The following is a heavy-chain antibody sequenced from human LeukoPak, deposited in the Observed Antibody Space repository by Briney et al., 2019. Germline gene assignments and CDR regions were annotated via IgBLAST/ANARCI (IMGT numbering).Heavy chain of an antibody. CDR3: ATWRSGSGCYHGGYYFDY. J-gene: IGHJ4*02. Sequence: ASVKVSCKVSGYTLTELSMHWVRQAPGKGLEWMGGFDPEDGETIYAQKFQGRVTMTEDTSTDTAYMELSSLRSEDTAVYYCATWRSGSGCYHGGYYFDYWGQGTLVTVSS. CDR1: GYTLTELS. D-gene: IGHD3-10*01. V-gene: IGHV1-24*01. CDR2: FDPEDGET.